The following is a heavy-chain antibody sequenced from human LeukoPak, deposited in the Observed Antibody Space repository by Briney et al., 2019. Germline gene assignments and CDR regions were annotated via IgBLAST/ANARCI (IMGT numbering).Heavy chain of an antibody. CDR1: GGSFSGYY. D-gene: IGHD3-10*01. Sequence: PSETLSLTCAVYGGSFSGYYWSWIRQPPGKGLEWIGEINHSGSTNYNPSLKSRVTISVDTSKNQFSLKLSSVTAADTAVYYCARGNRHYGSGSYYNHNWSDPWGQGTLVTVSS. CDR2: INHSGST. CDR3: ARGNRHYGSGSYYNHNWSDP. J-gene: IGHJ5*02. V-gene: IGHV4-34*01.